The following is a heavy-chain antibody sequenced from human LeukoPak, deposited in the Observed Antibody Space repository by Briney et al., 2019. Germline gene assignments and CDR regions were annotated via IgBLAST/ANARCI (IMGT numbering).Heavy chain of an antibody. CDR1: GYTFTSYD. Sequence: ASVKVSCKASGYTFTSYDTNWVRQATGQGLEWMGWMNPNSGNTGYAQKFQGRVTMTRNTSISTAYMELSSLRSEDTAVYYCARGRWGSHSGYLYYYYYYMDVWGKGTTVTVSS. CDR2: MNPNSGNT. D-gene: IGHD5-12*01. CDR3: ARGRWGSHSGYLYYYYYYMDV. V-gene: IGHV1-8*01. J-gene: IGHJ6*03.